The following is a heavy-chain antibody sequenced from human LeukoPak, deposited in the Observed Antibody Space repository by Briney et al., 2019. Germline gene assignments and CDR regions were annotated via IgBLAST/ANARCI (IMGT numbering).Heavy chain of an antibody. CDR1: GGSISSSSYY. CDR3: ARHRPAAGNRIVDY. V-gene: IGHV4-39*01. Sequence: SETLSLTCTVSGGSISSSSYYWGWLRQPPGKGLEWIGSIYYSGSTYYNPSLKSRVTISVDTSKNQFSLKLSSVTAADTAVYYCARHRPAAGNRIVDYWGQGTLVTVSS. D-gene: IGHD6-13*01. CDR2: IYYSGST. J-gene: IGHJ4*02.